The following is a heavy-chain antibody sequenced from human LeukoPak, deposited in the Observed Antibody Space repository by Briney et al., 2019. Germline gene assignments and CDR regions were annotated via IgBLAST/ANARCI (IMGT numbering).Heavy chain of an antibody. J-gene: IGHJ4*02. D-gene: IGHD4-17*01. CDR3: AREGVDFRLPDY. CDR1: GGTFSSYA. CDR2: IIPILGIA. Sequence: SVKVSCKASGGTFSSYAISWVRQAPGQGLEWMGRIIPILGIANYAQKFQGRVTITADKSTSTAYMELSSLRSEDTAVYYCAREGVDFRLPDYWGQGTLVTVSS. V-gene: IGHV1-69*04.